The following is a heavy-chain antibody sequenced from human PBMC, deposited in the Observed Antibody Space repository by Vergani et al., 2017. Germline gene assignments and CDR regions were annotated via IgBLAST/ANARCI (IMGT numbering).Heavy chain of an antibody. Sequence: QVQLQQWGAGLLKPSETLSLTCAVYGGSFSGYYWSWIRQPPGKGLEWIGGINPSGSTNYNPSLKSRVTTSVDTSKNQFSLKVSSVTAAETAVYYCARGTSFGVVIRRRDYYYMDVGGKGSTVTVSS. CDR3: ARGTSFGVVIRRRDYYYMDV. CDR2: INPSGST. D-gene: IGHD3-3*01. J-gene: IGHJ6*03. V-gene: IGHV4-34*01. CDR1: GGSFSGYY.